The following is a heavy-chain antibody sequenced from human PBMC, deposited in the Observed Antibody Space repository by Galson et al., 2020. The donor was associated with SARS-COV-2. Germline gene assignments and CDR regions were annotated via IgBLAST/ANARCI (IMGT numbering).Heavy chain of an antibody. CDR1: GVSISSTSYY. CDR3: ARRLLAPIHWFDP. CDR2: IYYSGGT. Sequence: ASETLSLTCTVSGVSISSTSYYWGWIRQPPGKGLEWIGNIYYSGGTHYNPSLKSRVTISADTSKNQFSLTLSSVTAADTAVYYCARRLLAPIHWFDPWGPGTLVTVSS. V-gene: IGHV4-39*07. D-gene: IGHD2-15*01. J-gene: IGHJ5*02.